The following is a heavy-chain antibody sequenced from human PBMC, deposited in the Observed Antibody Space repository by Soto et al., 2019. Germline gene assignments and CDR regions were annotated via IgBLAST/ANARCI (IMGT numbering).Heavy chain of an antibody. CDR2: IYYSGST. V-gene: IGHV4-59*01. D-gene: IGHD3-9*01. CDR3: ARVRYDILTGYYNGFDY. Sequence: TSETLSLTCTVSGGSISSYYWSWIRQPPGKGLEWIGYIYYSGSTNYNPSLKSRVTISVDTSKNQFSLKLSSVTAADTAVYYCARVRYDILTGYYNGFDYWGQGTLVAVSS. J-gene: IGHJ4*02. CDR1: GGSISSYY.